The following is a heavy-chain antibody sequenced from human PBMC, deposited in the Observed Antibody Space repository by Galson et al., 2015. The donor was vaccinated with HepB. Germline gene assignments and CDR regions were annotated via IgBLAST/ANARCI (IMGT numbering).Heavy chain of an antibody. V-gene: IGHV3-48*02. CDR1: GFTFSSYS. D-gene: IGHD3-22*01. Sequence: SLRLSCAASGFTFSSYSMNWVRQAPGKGLEWVSYISSSSSTIYYADSVKGRFTISRDNAKNSLYLQMNSLRDEDTAVYYCARVSPPPFYYYDSSGYYADAFDIWGQGTMVTVSS. CDR2: ISSSSSTI. J-gene: IGHJ3*02. CDR3: ARVSPPPFYYYDSSGYYADAFDI.